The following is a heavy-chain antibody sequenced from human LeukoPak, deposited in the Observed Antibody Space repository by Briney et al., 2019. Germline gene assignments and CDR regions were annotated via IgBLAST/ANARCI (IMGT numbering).Heavy chain of an antibody. V-gene: IGHV1-24*01. Sequence: ASVKVSCKVSGYTLTELSMHWVRQAPGKGLEWMGGFDPEDGETIYAQKFQGRVTMTEDTSTDTAYIELSSLRSEDTAVYYCATGVVVAAKSGFDYWGQGTLVTVSS. CDR2: FDPEDGET. CDR3: ATGVVVAAKSGFDY. D-gene: IGHD2-15*01. CDR1: GYTLTELS. J-gene: IGHJ4*02.